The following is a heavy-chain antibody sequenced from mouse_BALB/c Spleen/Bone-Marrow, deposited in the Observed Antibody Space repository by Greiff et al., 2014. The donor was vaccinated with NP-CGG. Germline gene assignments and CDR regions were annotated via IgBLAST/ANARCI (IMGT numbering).Heavy chain of an antibody. J-gene: IGHJ4*01. CDR1: GYTFTDYA. CDR3: ARDAMDH. Sequence: QVQLKQSGAELVRPGVSVKISCKGSGYTFTDYAMHWVKQSHAKSLEWIGVISTYYGDASYNQKFKGKATMTVDKSSSTAYMELARLTSEDSAIYYCARDAMDHWGQGTSVTVSS. V-gene: IGHV1S137*01. CDR2: ISTYYGDA.